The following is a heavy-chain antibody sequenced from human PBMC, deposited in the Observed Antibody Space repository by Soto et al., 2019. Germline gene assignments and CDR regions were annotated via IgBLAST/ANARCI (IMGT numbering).Heavy chain of an antibody. V-gene: IGHV3-23*01. CDR1: GFSFSSYA. J-gene: IGHJ4*02. D-gene: IGHD2-2*01. Sequence: EVQLLQSGGGLVQPGGSLRLSCAASGFSFSSYAMSWVRQAPGKGLEWVPAFSSSAGSTYYADSVKGRFTISRDTSKSTLSRQMDSLRADDTAVYYCAKGRESSTSAQYSFDYWGQGTLVTVSS. CDR3: AKGRESSTSAQYSFDY. CDR2: FSSSAGST.